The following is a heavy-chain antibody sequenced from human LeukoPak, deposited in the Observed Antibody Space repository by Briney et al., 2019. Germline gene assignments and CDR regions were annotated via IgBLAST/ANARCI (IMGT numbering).Heavy chain of an antibody. J-gene: IGHJ4*02. CDR2: MNPNSGNT. V-gene: IGHV1-8*01. Sequence: ASVNVSCKASGYTFTSYDINLVRQATGQGLEWMGWMNPNSGNTGYAQKFQGRVTMTRNTSISTAYMELSSLRSEDTAVYYCARLGYYDYIWGSYRYTELDYWGQGTLVTVSS. D-gene: IGHD3-16*02. CDR3: ARLGYYDYIWGSYRYTELDY. CDR1: GYTFTSYD.